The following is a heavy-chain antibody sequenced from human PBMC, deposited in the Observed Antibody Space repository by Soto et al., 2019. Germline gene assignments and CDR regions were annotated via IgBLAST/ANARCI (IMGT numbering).Heavy chain of an antibody. J-gene: IGHJ3*02. CDR1: GYSFTSYW. D-gene: IGHD2-8*01. Sequence: LGESLKISCKGSGYSFTSYWIGWVRQMPGKGLERMGIIYPGDSDTIYSPSFQGQVTISADKSISTAYLQWSSLKAADTAMYYCARSQIQSVFLDFDIWGQGTIVTVSS. V-gene: IGHV5-51*01. CDR2: IYPGDSDT. CDR3: ARSQIQSVFLDFDI.